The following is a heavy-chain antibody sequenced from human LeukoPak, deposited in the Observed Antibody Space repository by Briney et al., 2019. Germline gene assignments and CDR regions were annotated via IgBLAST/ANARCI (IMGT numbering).Heavy chain of an antibody. D-gene: IGHD3-22*01. J-gene: IGHJ6*02. CDR3: AKTMIVVGEAVYGMDV. CDR1: GFTFSSYG. Sequence: PGGSLRLSCAASGFTFSSYGMHWVRQAPGKGLEWVSSISSSSSYIYYADSVKGRFTISRDNAKYSLYLQMNSLRAEDTAVYYCAKTMIVVGEAVYGMDVWGQGTTVTVSS. V-gene: IGHV3-21*01. CDR2: ISSSSSYI.